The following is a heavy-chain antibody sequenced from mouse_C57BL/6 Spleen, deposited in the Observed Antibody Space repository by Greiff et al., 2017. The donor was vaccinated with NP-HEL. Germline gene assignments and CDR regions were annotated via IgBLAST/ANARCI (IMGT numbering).Heavy chain of an antibody. Sequence: VQLQQPGAELVRPGSSVKLSCKASGYTFTSYWMDWVKQRPGQGLEWIGNIYPSDSETHYNQKFKDKATLTVDKSSSTAYMQLSSLTSEDSAVYYCARLTGNFDYWGQGTTLTVSS. CDR3: ARLTGNFDY. CDR1: GYTFTSYW. J-gene: IGHJ2*01. CDR2: IYPSDSET. V-gene: IGHV1-61*01. D-gene: IGHD4-1*01.